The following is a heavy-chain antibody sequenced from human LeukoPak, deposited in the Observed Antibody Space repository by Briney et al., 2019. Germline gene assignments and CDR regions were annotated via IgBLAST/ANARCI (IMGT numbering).Heavy chain of an antibody. CDR3: ARDYRTVDGDAFDI. CDR2: INPNSGGT. V-gene: IGHV1-2*02. D-gene: IGHD2-8*02. J-gene: IGHJ3*02. CDR1: GYTFTGYY. Sequence: ASVKVSCKASGYTFTGYYIHWVRQAPGQGLEWMGWINPNSGGTNYEQKFQGRVTMTGDTSISTAYMELSRLRSDDTAVYYCARDYRTVDGDAFDIWGQGTMVIVSS.